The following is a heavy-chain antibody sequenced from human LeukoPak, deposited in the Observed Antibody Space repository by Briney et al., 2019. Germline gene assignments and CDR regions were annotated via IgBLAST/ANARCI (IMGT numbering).Heavy chain of an antibody. CDR2: IYSGGST. CDR3: ARGGSYLSAFGI. CDR1: GFTVSSNY. V-gene: IGHV3-53*01. D-gene: IGHD1-26*01. Sequence: GGSLRLSCAASGFTVSSNYMSWVRQAPGKGLEWVSIIYSGGSTFYADSVKGRFTISRDNSKNTLYLQMNSLRAEDTAVYYCARGGSYLSAFGIWGQGTMVTVSS. J-gene: IGHJ3*02.